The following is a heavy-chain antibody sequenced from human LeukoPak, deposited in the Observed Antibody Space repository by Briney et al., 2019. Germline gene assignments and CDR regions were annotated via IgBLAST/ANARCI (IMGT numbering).Heavy chain of an antibody. Sequence: GASVKVSCKASGYTFTSYGISWVRQAPGQGLEWMGWISAYNGNTNYAQKLQGRVTMTRDTSTSTAYMGLRSLRSDDTAVYYCARGGGSRRDGYIGLLDYWGQGTLVTVSS. J-gene: IGHJ4*02. CDR2: ISAYNGNT. D-gene: IGHD5-24*01. CDR1: GYTFTSYG. V-gene: IGHV1-18*01. CDR3: ARGGGSRRDGYIGLLDY.